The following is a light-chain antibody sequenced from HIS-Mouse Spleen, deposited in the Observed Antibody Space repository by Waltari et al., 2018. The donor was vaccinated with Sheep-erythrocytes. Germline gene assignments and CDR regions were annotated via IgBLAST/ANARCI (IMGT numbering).Light chain of an antibody. CDR1: RSDVGSYNL. CDR2: EGS. CDR3: CSYAGSSTPWV. V-gene: IGLV2-23*01. Sequence: QSALTQPASVSGSPGQSITISCTGTRSDVGSYNLVSWYQQHPGKAPKPMIYEGSKRPSGGSTGVSGSKSCNTASLTISGLQAEDEADYYCCSYAGSSTPWVFGGGTKLTVL. J-gene: IGLJ3*02.